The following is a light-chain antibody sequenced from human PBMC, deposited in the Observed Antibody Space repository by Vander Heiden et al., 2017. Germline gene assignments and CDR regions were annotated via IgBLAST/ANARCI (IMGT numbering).Light chain of an antibody. CDR1: SSDVGGYNY. Sequence: QSALTQPPSASGSPGQSVTISCTGTSSDVGGYNYVSWYQQHPGKAPKLMSEEVSKRPSGVPDRFSGSKSGNTASLTVAGLQAEDEADDYCSSYAGSNTDVFGTGTKVTVL. V-gene: IGLV2-8*01. J-gene: IGLJ1*01. CDR2: EVS. CDR3: SSYAGSNTDV.